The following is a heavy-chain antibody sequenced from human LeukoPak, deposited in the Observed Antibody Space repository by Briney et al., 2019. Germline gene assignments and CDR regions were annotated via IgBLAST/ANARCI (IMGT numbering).Heavy chain of an antibody. J-gene: IGHJ6*02. CDR1: GFTFSDYY. CDR3: ARVGACGSSWYPYYYYGMDV. D-gene: IGHD6-13*01. Sequence: GGSLRLSCAASGFTFSDYYMSWIRQAPGKGLEWVSYISSSGSTIYYADSVKGRFTISRDNAKNSLYLQMNSLRAEDTAVYYCARVGACGSSWYPYYYYGMDVWGQGTTVTVSS. CDR2: ISSSGSTI. V-gene: IGHV3-11*01.